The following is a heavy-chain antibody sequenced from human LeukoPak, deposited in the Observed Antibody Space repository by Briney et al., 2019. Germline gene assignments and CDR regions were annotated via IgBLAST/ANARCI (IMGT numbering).Heavy chain of an antibody. CDR1: GYTFTSYG. Sequence: ASVKVSCKASGYTFTSYGISWVRQAPGQGIEWMGWISAYNGNTNYAQKLQGRVTMTTDTSTSTAYMELRSLRSDDTAVYYCARDRYYDFWSGYPNYYYYYGMDVWGQGTTVTVSS. J-gene: IGHJ6*02. D-gene: IGHD3-3*01. V-gene: IGHV1-18*01. CDR2: ISAYNGNT. CDR3: ARDRYYDFWSGYPNYYYYYGMDV.